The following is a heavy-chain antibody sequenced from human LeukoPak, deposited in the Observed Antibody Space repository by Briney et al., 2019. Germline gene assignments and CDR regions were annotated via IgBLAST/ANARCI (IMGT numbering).Heavy chain of an antibody. J-gene: IGHJ4*02. D-gene: IGHD3-10*01. V-gene: IGHV4-30-4*01. Sequence: TSQTLSLTCTVSGGSISSGDYYWSWIRQPPGKGLEWIGYIYYSGSTYYNPSLKSRVTISVDTSKNQFSLKLGSVTAADTAVYYCAREEFTMVRGVIIRNFDYWGQGTLVTVSS. CDR1: GGSISSGDYY. CDR2: IYYSGST. CDR3: AREEFTMVRGVIIRNFDY.